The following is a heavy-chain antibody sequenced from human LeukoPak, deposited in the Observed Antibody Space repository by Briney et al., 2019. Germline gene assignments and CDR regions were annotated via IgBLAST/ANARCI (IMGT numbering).Heavy chain of an antibody. J-gene: IGHJ4*02. CDR2: ISAYNGNT. Sequence: ASVKVSCKASGYTFTSYGISWVRQAPGQGLEWVGWISAYNGNTNYAQKLQGRVTMTTDTSTSTAYMELRSLRSDDTAVYYCARWYCSSTSCLPFDYWGQGTLVTVSS. CDR3: ARWYCSSTSCLPFDY. D-gene: IGHD2-2*01. CDR1: GYTFTSYG. V-gene: IGHV1-18*01.